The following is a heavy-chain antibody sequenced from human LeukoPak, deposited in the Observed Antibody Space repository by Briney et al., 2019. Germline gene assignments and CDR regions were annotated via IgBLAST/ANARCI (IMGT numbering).Heavy chain of an antibody. J-gene: IGHJ4*02. D-gene: IGHD6-13*01. Sequence: SVKVSCKASGGTFSSYAISWVRQAPGQGLEWMGGIIPIFGTANYAQKFQGRVTITADESTSTAYMELSSLRSEDTAVYYCARDRGVVGSSWPYYFDYWGQGTLVTVSS. CDR3: ARDRGVVGSSWPYYFDY. V-gene: IGHV1-69*13. CDR1: GGTFSSYA. CDR2: IIPIFGTA.